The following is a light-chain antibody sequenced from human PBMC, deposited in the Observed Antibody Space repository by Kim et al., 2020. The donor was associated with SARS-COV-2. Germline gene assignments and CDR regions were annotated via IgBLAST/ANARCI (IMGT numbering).Light chain of an antibody. V-gene: IGLV2-14*03. CDR2: DVF. CDR1: SNDVGWFDF. J-gene: IGLJ2*01. CDR3: SSYSSSTAVL. Sequence: GHSLTLSCAGSSNDVGWFDFVFWYQHHPGKAPKLMIYDVFNRPSGVPNRFSASKSGNTASLTISGLHAEDEANYYCSSYSSSTAVLFGGGTQLTVL.